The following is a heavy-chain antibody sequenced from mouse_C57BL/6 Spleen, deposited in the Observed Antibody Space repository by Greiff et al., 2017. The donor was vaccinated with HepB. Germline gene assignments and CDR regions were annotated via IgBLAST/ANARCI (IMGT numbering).Heavy chain of an antibody. J-gene: IGHJ4*01. CDR2: INPNNGGT. CDR3: ASGGGTGAMDY. D-gene: IGHD4-1*01. CDR1: GYTFTDYN. Sequence: EVQLQQSGPELVKPGASVKMSCKASGYTFTDYNMHWVKQSHGKSLEWIGYINPNNGGTSYNQKFKGKATLTVNKSSSKAYMELRSLTSEDSAVYYCASGGGTGAMDYWGQGTSVTVSS. V-gene: IGHV1-22*01.